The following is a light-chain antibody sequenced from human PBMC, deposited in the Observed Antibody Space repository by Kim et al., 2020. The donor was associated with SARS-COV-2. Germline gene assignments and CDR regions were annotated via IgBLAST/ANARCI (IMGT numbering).Light chain of an antibody. J-gene: IGKJ2*01. Sequence: SVGDTISISCQAQQDIRKAINWYQQKPGRAPQLLIHDSSNLQTGVPSRFSGSGFGTHFIFTISGLQPEDIATYYCQHYDDVPPLYTFGQGTKLEIK. CDR2: DSS. CDR3: QHYDDVPPLYT. V-gene: IGKV1-33*01. CDR1: QDIRKA.